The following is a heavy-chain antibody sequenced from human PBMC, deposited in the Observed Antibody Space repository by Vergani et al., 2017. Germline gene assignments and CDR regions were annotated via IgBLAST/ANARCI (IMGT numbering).Heavy chain of an antibody. CDR1: GAHVGSVGYY. Sequence: QVQLQESGPGLGKASQPLSLPCSVFGAHVGSVGYYWGWVRHRPGMGLDWIGYIYYSGTTYYNPSLESRLTISLETPENHLSLKLTPVTAADTAVYYCARQKDYYMDVWGKGATVTVSS. CDR2: IYYSGTT. J-gene: IGHJ6*03. CDR3: ARQKDYYMDV. V-gene: IGHV4-31*03.